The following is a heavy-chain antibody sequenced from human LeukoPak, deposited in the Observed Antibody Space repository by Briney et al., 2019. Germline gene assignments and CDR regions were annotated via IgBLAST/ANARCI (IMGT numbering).Heavy chain of an antibody. V-gene: IGHV4-39*02. D-gene: IGHD6-13*01. Sequence: SETLSLTCTVSGGSISSSFYYWGWIRQPPGKGLEWIGSIYHSGSTYYNPSLKSRVTISVDTSRNQFSLNLSSVTAADTAVYYCARDVIAAAGTDDYWGQGTLVTVSS. J-gene: IGHJ4*02. CDR2: IYHSGST. CDR1: GGSISSSFYY. CDR3: ARDVIAAAGTDDY.